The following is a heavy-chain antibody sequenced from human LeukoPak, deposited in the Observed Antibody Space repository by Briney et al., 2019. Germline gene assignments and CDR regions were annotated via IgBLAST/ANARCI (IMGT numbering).Heavy chain of an antibody. CDR1: GYTLTELS. CDR2: FDPEDGET. D-gene: IGHD6-19*01. CDR3: ATGSSGWYSYYFDY. J-gene: IGHJ4*02. Sequence: ASVKVPCKVSGYTLTELSMHWVRQAPGKGLEWMGGFDPEDGETIYAQKFQGRVTMTEDTSTDTAYMELSSLRSEDTAVYYCATGSSGWYSYYFDYWGQGTLVTVSS. V-gene: IGHV1-24*01.